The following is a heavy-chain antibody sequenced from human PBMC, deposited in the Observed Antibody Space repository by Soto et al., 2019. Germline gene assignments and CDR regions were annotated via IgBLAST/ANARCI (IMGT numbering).Heavy chain of an antibody. CDR3: ASAGYCSSTSCRPTRYYYYYMAV. CDR1: EGSIGSYY. J-gene: IGHJ6*03. CDR2: IYYSGST. V-gene: IGHV4-59*01. D-gene: IGHD2-2*01. Sequence: SETLSLTCTVAEGSIGSYYGSWIRQPPGKGLEWIGYIYYSGSTNYNPSLKSRVTISVDTSKNQFSLKLSSVTAADTAVYYCASAGYCSSTSCRPTRYYYYYMAVWGNGTTVTVSS.